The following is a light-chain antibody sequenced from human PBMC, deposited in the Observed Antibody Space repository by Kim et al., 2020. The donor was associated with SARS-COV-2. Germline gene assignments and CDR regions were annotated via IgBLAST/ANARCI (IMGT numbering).Light chain of an antibody. CDR3: AMWDDSVDGVA. J-gene: IGLJ2*01. CDR2: DDI. Sequence: GQRVTISCSVSSSNIGSHTVNWYQLVPGTAPKLVIYDDIKRPSGVPGRFSGSKSGTSASLAISGLLSEDEADYYCAMWDDSVDGVAFGGGTQLTVL. V-gene: IGLV1-44*01. CDR1: SSNIGSHT.